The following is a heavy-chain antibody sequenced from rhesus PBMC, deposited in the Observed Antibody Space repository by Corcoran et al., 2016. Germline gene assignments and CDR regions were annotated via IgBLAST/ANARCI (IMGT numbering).Heavy chain of an antibody. V-gene: IGHV4-169*01. J-gene: IGHJ4*01. Sequence: QLQLQESGPGLVKPSETLSVTCAVSGGSISSSYWSWIRQAPGPGLEWIGYIYGSGSSTNYNPSLKSRVTLSVDASKNQLSLKLSSVTAADTAVYYCARRLATVTLSYFDYWGQGVLVTVSS. CDR2: IYGSGSST. CDR1: GGSISSSY. D-gene: IGHD5-36*02. CDR3: ARRLATVTLSYFDY.